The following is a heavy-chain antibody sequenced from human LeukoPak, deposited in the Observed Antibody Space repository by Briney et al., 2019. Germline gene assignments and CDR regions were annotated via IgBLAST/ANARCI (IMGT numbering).Heavy chain of an antibody. CDR1: GYTFTGYY. Sequence: ASVKVSCKASGYTFTGYYMHWVRQAPGQGLEWMGWINPNSGGTNYAQKFRGRVTMTRDTSISTAYTELSRLRSDDTAVYYCASYYYDSSGYFSWGYWGQGTLVTVSS. D-gene: IGHD3-22*01. J-gene: IGHJ4*02. CDR3: ASYYYDSSGYFSWGY. CDR2: INPNSGGT. V-gene: IGHV1-2*02.